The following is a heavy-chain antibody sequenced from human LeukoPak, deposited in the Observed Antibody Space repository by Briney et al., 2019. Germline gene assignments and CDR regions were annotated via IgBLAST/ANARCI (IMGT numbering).Heavy chain of an antibody. V-gene: IGHV4-34*01. J-gene: IGHJ4*02. Sequence: SETLSLNCAVYGGSCSGYYWSWIRQPPGKGLEWIGEINHSGSTNYNTSLKSRVTISVDTSKNQSSLTLSSVTAADTAVYYCAGEGDYGGNAYFDYWGQGTLVTVSS. CDR2: INHSGST. CDR3: AGEGDYGGNAYFDY. CDR1: GGSCSGYY. D-gene: IGHD4-23*01.